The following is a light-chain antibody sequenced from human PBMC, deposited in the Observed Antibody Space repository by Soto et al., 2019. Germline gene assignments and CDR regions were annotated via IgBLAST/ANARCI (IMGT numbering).Light chain of an antibody. Sequence: DIQMTQSPSLLSASIGDRVTITCRASHDISTFLAWYQQKPGKAPKLLIYEASTLQSGVPSRFSGSGSGTEFTLTISGLLPEDFAAYHCQQLCTLPFTFGQGTQLEIK. V-gene: IGKV1-9*01. CDR1: HDISTF. CDR2: EAS. J-gene: IGKJ5*01. CDR3: QQLCTLPFT.